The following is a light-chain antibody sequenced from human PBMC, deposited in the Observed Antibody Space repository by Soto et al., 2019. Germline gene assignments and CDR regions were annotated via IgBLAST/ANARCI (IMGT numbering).Light chain of an antibody. CDR1: RSISSY. Sequence: DIQMTQSPSSLSASVGDRVTITCRASRSISSYLNWYQQKPGKAPMLLIYAASSLQSGVPSRFSGSGSGTDFPLTINSLQPEDFATYYCHQSYSTPPWTFGQGTKV. CDR2: AAS. CDR3: HQSYSTPPWT. V-gene: IGKV1-39*01. J-gene: IGKJ1*01.